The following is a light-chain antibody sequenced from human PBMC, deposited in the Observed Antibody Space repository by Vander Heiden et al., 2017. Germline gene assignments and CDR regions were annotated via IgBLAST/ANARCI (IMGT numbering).Light chain of an antibody. Sequence: EIMLTQSPATLSLSPGERATLSCRASQSVSSYLAWYQQKPGQAPRLLIYDASNRATGIPARFSGSGSGTDFTLTISSLEPEEFAVYHCPQRRIWMTFGQGTRLEIK. CDR3: PQRRIWMT. CDR2: DAS. J-gene: IGKJ5*01. V-gene: IGKV3-11*01. CDR1: QSVSSY.